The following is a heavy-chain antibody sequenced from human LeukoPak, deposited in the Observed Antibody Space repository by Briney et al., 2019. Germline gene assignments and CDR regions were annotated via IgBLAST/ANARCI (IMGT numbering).Heavy chain of an antibody. D-gene: IGHD3-16*01. CDR2: IKHDESEK. CDR3: TRRLDD. Sequence: GGSLRLSCAASGFSFNSDWMDWVRQAPGKGLEWVANIKHDESEKNYLDSVKGRFTISRDNAQNSLYLQMNGLRVEDTAVYYCTRRLDDWGQGTLVTVSS. J-gene: IGHJ4*02. CDR1: GFSFNSDW. V-gene: IGHV3-7*01.